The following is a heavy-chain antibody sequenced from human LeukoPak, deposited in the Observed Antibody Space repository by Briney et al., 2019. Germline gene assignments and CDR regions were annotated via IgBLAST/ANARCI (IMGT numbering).Heavy chain of an antibody. CDR3: ARYRDGDRDISLDI. J-gene: IGHJ4*02. D-gene: IGHD4-17*01. CDR2: INNRGTT. Sequence: SETLSLTCTVSGDSITRDYWSWIRPPPGKELEWIGFINNRGTTSYNPSLTSRVTISRDMSKNQFALKLSSVSAADTAVYYCARYRDGDRDISLDIWGQGTLVTVSS. CDR1: GDSITRDY. V-gene: IGHV4-59*08.